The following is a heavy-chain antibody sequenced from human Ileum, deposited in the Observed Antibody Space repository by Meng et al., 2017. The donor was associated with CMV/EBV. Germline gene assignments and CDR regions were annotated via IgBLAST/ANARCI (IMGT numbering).Heavy chain of an antibody. CDR2: IYSNGAT. J-gene: IGHJ5*02. CDR3: ARWGSGMSPTADWFDP. V-gene: IGHV4-4*07. CDR1: GDPMNEYF. D-gene: IGHD2-15*01. Sequence: QVPLQESGPGWVKPSETLSSICTVSGDPMNEYFWTWIRQPAGKGLEWIGRIYSNGATNYNPSLQSRVTMSIDTSKNQFSLKVTSVTAADTAVYYCARWGSGMSPTADWFDPWGQGTLDTVSS.